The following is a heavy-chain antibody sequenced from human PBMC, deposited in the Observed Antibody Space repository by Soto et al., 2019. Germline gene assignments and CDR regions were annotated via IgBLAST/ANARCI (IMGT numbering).Heavy chain of an antibody. D-gene: IGHD1-7*01. CDR1: GDSVSSNSAA. V-gene: IGHV6-1*01. J-gene: IGHJ6*02. CDR3: ARLWGITGTTWYYYGMDV. Sequence: SQTLSLTCAISGDSVSSNSAAWNWIRQSPSRGLEWLGRTYYRSKWYNDYAVSVKSRITINPDTSKNQFSLQLNSVTPEDTAVYYCARLWGITGTTWYYYGMDVWGQGTTVTVSS. CDR2: TYYRSKWYN.